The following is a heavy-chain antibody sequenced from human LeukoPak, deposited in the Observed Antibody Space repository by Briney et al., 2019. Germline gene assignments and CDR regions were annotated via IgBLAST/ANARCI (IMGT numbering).Heavy chain of an antibody. CDR1: GFTFGDYG. CDR3: AKGEWDLLAQNFDY. Sequence: GRSLRLSCAASGFTFGDYGMHWVRQAPGKGLEWVSVISWNSGSIGYADSVKGRFTISRDNAKNSLYLQMNSLRAEDTALFYCAKGEWDLLAQNFDYWPQGTLVTVSS. V-gene: IGHV3-9*01. CDR2: ISWNSGSI. D-gene: IGHD1-26*01. J-gene: IGHJ4*02.